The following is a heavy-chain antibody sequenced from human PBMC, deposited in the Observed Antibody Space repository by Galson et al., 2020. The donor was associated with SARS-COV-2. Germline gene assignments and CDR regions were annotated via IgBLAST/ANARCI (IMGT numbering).Heavy chain of an antibody. CDR2: ISYDGSNK. V-gene: IGHV3-30*01. CDR1: GFTFSSYA. CDR3: ARDGLYYDCWSGYSPRFQVAINPAIKNYYMDV. D-gene: IGHD3-3*01. J-gene: IGHJ6*03. Sequence: GESLKISCAASGFTFSSYAMHWVRQAPGKGLEWVAVISYDGSNKYYADSVKGRFTITRDNSKNTLYLQMNSLRAEDTAVYYCARDGLYYDCWSGYSPRFQVAINPAIKNYYMDVWGKGTTGTVSS.